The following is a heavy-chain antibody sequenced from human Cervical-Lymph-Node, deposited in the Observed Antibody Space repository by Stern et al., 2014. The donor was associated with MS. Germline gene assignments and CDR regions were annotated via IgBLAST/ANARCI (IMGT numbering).Heavy chain of an antibody. D-gene: IGHD6-25*01. Sequence: QVQLLQPGAEVKKPGASVKVSCKASGYSFTTYYMHWVRQAPGQGLEWMGMINPSGGSPRYAQKFRGRVAMTTDTSTNTVYMELSSLASEDTAVYYCARGKYTSDQYGMDVWGQGTAVTVSS. CDR3: ARGKYTSDQYGMDV. CDR1: GYSFTTYY. V-gene: IGHV1-46*01. CDR2: INPSGGSP. J-gene: IGHJ6*02.